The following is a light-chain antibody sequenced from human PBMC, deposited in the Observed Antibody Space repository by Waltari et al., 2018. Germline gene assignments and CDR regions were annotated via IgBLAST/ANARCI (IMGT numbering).Light chain of an antibody. CDR3: QSFDNMLSGGVV. J-gene: IGLJ2*01. V-gene: IGLV1-40*01. Sequence: QSVLTQPPSVSGTPGQRVTISCSGSTSNIGAGHDVHWYQHLPGTAPKPLIYGNNNRPSGVPYRFSGSKSGTSASLAITGLQADDEADYVCQSFDNMLSGGVVFGGGTKLAVL. CDR2: GNN. CDR1: TSNIGAGHD.